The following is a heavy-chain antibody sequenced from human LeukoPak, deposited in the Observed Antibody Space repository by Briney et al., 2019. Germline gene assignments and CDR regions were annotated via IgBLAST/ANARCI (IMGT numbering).Heavy chain of an antibody. CDR2: ISAYNGNT. Sequence: ASVKVSCKASGYTFTSYGISWVRQAPGQGLEWMGWISAYNGNTNYAQKLQGRVTMTTDPSTSTAYMELRSLRSDDTAVYYCAREGWLSYGSGSLYLDYWGQGTLVTVSS. V-gene: IGHV1-18*01. D-gene: IGHD3-10*01. CDR3: AREGWLSYGSGSLYLDY. J-gene: IGHJ4*02. CDR1: GYTFTSYG.